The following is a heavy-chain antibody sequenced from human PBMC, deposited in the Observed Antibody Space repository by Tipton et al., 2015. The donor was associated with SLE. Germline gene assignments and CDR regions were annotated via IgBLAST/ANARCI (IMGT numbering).Heavy chain of an antibody. D-gene: IGHD3-10*01. CDR1: GGSISSSSYY. CDR2: IYYSGST. J-gene: IGHJ5*02. Sequence: TLSLTCTVSGGSISSSSYYWGWIRQPPGKGLEWIGSIYYSGSTYYNPSLKSRVTISVDTSKNQFSLKLSSVTAADTAVYYCARDLETVEGVFDGSGSYSWFDPWGQGTLVTVSS. V-gene: IGHV4-39*07. CDR3: ARDLETVEGVFDGSGSYSWFDP.